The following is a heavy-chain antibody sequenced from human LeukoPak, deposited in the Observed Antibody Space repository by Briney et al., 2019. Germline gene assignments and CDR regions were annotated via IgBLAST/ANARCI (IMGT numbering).Heavy chain of an antibody. D-gene: IGHD2-2*01. CDR2: ISYDGSNK. CDR3: ARPPIGYQQNYFDY. V-gene: IGHV3-30-3*01. Sequence: GGSLRLSCAASGFTFSSYAMHWVRQAPGKGLEWVAVISYDGSNKYYADSVKGRFTISRDNSKNTLYLQMNSLRAEDTAVYYCARPPIGYQQNYFDYWGQGTLVTVSS. CDR1: GFTFSSYA. J-gene: IGHJ4*02.